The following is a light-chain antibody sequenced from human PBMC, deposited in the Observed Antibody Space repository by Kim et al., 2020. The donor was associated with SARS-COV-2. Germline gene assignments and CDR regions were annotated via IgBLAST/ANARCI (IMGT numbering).Light chain of an antibody. Sequence: DTINCKSSQSVLYSSNNKNYLAWYQQKPGQPPKLLIYWASTRESGVPDRFSGSGSGTDFTLTISSLQAEDVAVYYCQQYYSTPFTFGPGTKVDIK. CDR2: WAS. CDR3: QQYYSTPFT. V-gene: IGKV4-1*01. J-gene: IGKJ3*01. CDR1: QSVLYSSNNKNY.